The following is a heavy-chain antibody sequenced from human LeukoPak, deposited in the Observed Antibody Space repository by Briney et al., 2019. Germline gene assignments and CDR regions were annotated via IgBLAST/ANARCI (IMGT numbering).Heavy chain of an antibody. CDR3: ARESRYCSGGSCYYRERYFDY. D-gene: IGHD2-15*01. CDR1: GFTFSDYY. Sequence: GGSLRLSCAASGFTFSDYYMSWIRQAPGKGLEWVSYISSSGSTIYYADSVKGRFTISRDNAKNSLYLQMNSLRAEDTAVYYCARESRYCSGGSCYYRERYFDYWGQGTLVSVSS. CDR2: ISSSGSTI. V-gene: IGHV3-11*01. J-gene: IGHJ4*02.